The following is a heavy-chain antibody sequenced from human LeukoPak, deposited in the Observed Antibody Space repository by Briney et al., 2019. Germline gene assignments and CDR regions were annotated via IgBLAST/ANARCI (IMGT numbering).Heavy chain of an antibody. J-gene: IGHJ4*02. V-gene: IGHV3-21*01. D-gene: IGHD2-2*01. Sequence: GGSLRLSCTASGFTFSSCSMNWVRQAPGKGLEWVSSITGISTYMYYTDSVKGRFTISRDNAKNSPYLQMNSLRAEDTAVYYCARVKSVPAARDSSLGIDYWGQGTLVTVSS. CDR2: ITGISTYM. CDR3: ARVKSVPAARDSSLGIDY. CDR1: GFTFSSCS.